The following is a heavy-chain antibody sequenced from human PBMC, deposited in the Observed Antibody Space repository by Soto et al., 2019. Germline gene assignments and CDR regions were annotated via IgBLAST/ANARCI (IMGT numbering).Heavy chain of an antibody. Sequence: GESLKISCKASGYSFTSYWIGWVRQMPGKGLEWMGIIYPGDSDTRYRPSLLGQVTITRDMSTSTAYMELSSLRSEDTAFYYCAAFDPGPMGFDPWGQGTLVTVSS. CDR3: AAFDPGPMGFDP. CDR1: GYSFTSYW. D-gene: IGHD3-3*02. J-gene: IGHJ5*02. CDR2: IYPGDSDT. V-gene: IGHV5-51*01.